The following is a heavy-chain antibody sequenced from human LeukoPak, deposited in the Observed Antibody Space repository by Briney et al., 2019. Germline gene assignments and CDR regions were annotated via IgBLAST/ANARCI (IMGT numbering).Heavy chain of an antibody. CDR1: GFTFSDYY. CDR3: ARDLEQQMVLGRFDP. CDR2: ISGSGNTI. J-gene: IGHJ5*02. V-gene: IGHV3-11*01. D-gene: IGHD6-13*01. Sequence: PGGSLRLSCAACGFTFSDYYMNWIRQAPGKGLEWISYISGSGNTIYQADSVKGRFTISRDNAKNSLFLQMDSLRADDTAVYYCARDLEQQMVLGRFDPWGQGTLVIVSS.